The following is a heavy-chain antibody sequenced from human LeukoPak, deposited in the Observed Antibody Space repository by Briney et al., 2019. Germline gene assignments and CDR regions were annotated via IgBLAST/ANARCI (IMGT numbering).Heavy chain of an antibody. V-gene: IGHV1-18*01. Sequence: ASVKVSCKASGYTFTSYGISWVRQAPGQGLEWMGWISAYNGNTNYAQKLQGRVTMTTDTSTSTAYMELRSLRSDDTAVYYCARVVADDDYRYYYYGMDVWGQGTTVTVSS. J-gene: IGHJ6*02. CDR2: ISAYNGNT. CDR1: GYTFTSYG. D-gene: IGHD5-12*01. CDR3: ARVVADDDYRYYYYGMDV.